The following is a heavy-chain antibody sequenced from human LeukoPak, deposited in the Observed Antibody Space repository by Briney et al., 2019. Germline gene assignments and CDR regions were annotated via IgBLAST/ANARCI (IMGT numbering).Heavy chain of an antibody. J-gene: IGHJ4*02. Sequence: RASVKVSCKASGYTFTSYDINWVRQATGHGLEWLRWMNPNGGNTGYAQKLQGRATMTRNTSISTAYMELSSLRCEDTAVYYCARSGSTYYDFWSGYVDLAKYWGQGTLVTVSS. D-gene: IGHD3-3*01. CDR3: ARSGSTYYDFWSGYVDLAKY. CDR1: GYTFTSYD. CDR2: MNPNGGNT. V-gene: IGHV1-8*01.